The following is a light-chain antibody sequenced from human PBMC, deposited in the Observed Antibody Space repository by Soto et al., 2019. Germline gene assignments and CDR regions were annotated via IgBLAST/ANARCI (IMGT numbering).Light chain of an antibody. J-gene: IGKJ4*01. CDR1: QSVSSN. V-gene: IGKV3D-15*01. CDR3: QQYNNWPLT. Sequence: EIVMTQSPATLSVSPGERATLSCRASQSVSSNLAWYQQKPGQAPRLLIYGASTRDTGIPARFSGSGSGTEFTITISSLPSEDFAVYYCQQYNNWPLTFGGGTKVEI. CDR2: GAS.